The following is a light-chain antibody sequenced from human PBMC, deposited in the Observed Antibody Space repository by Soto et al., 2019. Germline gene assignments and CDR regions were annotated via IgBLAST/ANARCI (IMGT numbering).Light chain of an antibody. J-gene: IGLJ1*01. Sequence: QSVLTQPPSVSGAPGQRVTISCTGSSSNIGAGYDVHWYQHLPGTAPKLLIYANNNRPSGVPDRFSGSKSDTSASLAITGLQAEDEADYYCSSYTTMSTKVFGTGTKVTVL. CDR1: SSNIGAGYD. V-gene: IGLV1-40*01. CDR3: SSYTTMSTKV. CDR2: ANN.